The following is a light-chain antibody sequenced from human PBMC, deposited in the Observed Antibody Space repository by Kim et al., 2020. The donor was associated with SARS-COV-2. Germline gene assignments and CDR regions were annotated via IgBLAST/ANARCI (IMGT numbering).Light chain of an antibody. Sequence: EIVLTQSPGTLSLSPGERATVSCRASQSVSSIFLAWYQQKPGQAPRLLIYGASSRATGIPDRFSGRGSGTDFTLTISRLEPEDFAVYYCQQYGTSPQTFGQGTKVDIK. CDR3: QQYGTSPQT. CDR1: QSVSSIF. J-gene: IGKJ1*01. CDR2: GAS. V-gene: IGKV3-20*01.